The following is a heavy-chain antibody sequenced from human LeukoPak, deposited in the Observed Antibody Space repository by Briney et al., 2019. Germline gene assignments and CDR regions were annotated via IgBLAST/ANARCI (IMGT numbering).Heavy chain of an antibody. CDR2: INSDGSST. CDR1: GFTFSNYW. CDR3: AKGGATVIDY. V-gene: IGHV3-74*01. J-gene: IGHJ4*02. D-gene: IGHD4-17*01. Sequence: GRSLRLSCAASGFTFSNYWMHWVRQAPGKGLVWVSRINSDGSSTTSADSVKGRFTISRDNAKNTLYLQMNSLRAEDTAVYYCAKGGATVIDYWGQGTLVTVSS.